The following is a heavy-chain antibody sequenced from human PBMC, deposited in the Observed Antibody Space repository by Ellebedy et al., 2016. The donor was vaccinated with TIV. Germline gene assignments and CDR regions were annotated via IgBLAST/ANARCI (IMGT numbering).Heavy chain of an antibody. CDR3: TRTTQHFAPSNY. D-gene: IGHD6-13*01. J-gene: IGHJ4*02. V-gene: IGHV4-4*02. CDR1: GGSITDTEW. CDR2: VHHRGTT. Sequence: MPSETLSLTCAVSGGSITDTEWWSWVRQSPGMGLEWIGEVHHRGTTNYNPPLKSRVTISIDKSKNQFSLDLASVTAADTAVYYCTRTTQHFAPSNYWGLGTLVTVSS.